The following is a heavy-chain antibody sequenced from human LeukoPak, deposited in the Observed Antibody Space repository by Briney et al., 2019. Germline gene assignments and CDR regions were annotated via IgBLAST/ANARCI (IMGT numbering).Heavy chain of an antibody. Sequence: ASVKVSCKASGYTFTCYYMHWVRQAPGQGLERMGWINTNTGNPTYAQGFTGRVVFSLDTSVSTAYLQISSLKAEDTAVYYCARGDILTGYYTGDAFDIWGQGTMVTVSS. CDR3: ARGDILTGYYTGDAFDI. J-gene: IGHJ3*02. CDR2: INTNTGNP. D-gene: IGHD3-9*01. V-gene: IGHV7-4-1*02. CDR1: GYTFTCYY.